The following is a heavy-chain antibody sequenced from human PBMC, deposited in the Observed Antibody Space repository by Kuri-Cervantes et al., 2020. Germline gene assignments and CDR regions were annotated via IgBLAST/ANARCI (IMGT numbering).Heavy chain of an antibody. CDR1: GNTFSSYG. J-gene: IGHJ4*02. D-gene: IGHD1-26*01. Sequence: GESLKISCAASGNTFSSYGVHWVRQAPGKGLEWVAAIAYDGSAEYYVDSLKGRFTISRDNSKNTLYLQMKRLRLEDTAVYYCAKGRYSGSDYRPEFDYWGQGTLVTVSS. CDR3: AKGRYSGSDYRPEFDY. V-gene: IGHV3-30*18. CDR2: IAYDGSAE.